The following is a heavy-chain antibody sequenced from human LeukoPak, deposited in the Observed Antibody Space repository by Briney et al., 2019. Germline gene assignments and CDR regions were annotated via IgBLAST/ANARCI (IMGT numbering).Heavy chain of an antibody. D-gene: IGHD6-19*01. J-gene: IGHJ6*03. CDR3: AVSHKAVAGTAPPPEYYYMDV. CDR2: IIPIFGTA. V-gene: IGHV1-69*06. CDR1: GGTFSSYA. Sequence: GSSVKVSCKASGGTFSSYAISWVRQAPGQGLEWMGGIIPIFGTANYAQKFQGGVTITADKSTSTAYMELSSLRSEDTAVYYCAVSHKAVAGTAPPPEYYYMDVWGKGTTVTVSS.